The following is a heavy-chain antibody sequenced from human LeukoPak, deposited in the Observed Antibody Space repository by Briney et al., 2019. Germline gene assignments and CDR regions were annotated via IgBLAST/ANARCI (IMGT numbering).Heavy chain of an antibody. Sequence: GGSLRLSCAASGFTFSNYEMHWVRQAPGKGLEWVSYISSSGSTIYYADSVKGRFISSRDNTKNSLYLQMNSLRAEDTAIYYCARDLRIVSGSYLDYWGQGTLVTVSS. CDR1: GFTFSNYE. D-gene: IGHD1-26*01. J-gene: IGHJ4*02. CDR3: ARDLRIVSGSYLDY. CDR2: ISSSGSTI. V-gene: IGHV3-48*03.